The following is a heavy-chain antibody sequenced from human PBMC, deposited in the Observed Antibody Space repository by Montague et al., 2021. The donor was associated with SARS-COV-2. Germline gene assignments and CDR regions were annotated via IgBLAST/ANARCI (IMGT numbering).Heavy chain of an antibody. V-gene: IGHV4-38-2*02. D-gene: IGHD4-11*01. CDR1: GYSISSGYY. J-gene: IGHJ6*02. CDR3: AVNSNYYYYYGMDV. Sequence: SETLSLTCTVSGYSISSGYYWGWIRQPPGKGLEWIGSIHHSGSTYYNPSLKSRVTISVATSKNQFLLKLGSVTAADTAVYYCAVNSNYYYYYGMDVWGQGTTVTVSS. CDR2: IHHSGST.